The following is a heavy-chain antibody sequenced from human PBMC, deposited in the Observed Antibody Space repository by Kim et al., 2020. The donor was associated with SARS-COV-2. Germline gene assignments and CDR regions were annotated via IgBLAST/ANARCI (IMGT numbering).Heavy chain of an antibody. CDR2: INAGNGNT. CDR3: ARGWYGGDIVVVIAIPLDY. J-gene: IGHJ4*02. V-gene: IGHV1-3*01. Sequence: ASVKVSCKASGYTFTSYAMHWVRQAPGQRLEWMGWINAGNGNTKYSQKFQGRVTITRDTSASTAYMELSSLRSEDTAVYYCARGWYGGDIVVVIAIPLDYWGQGTLVTVSS. D-gene: IGHD2-21*01. CDR1: GYTFTSYA.